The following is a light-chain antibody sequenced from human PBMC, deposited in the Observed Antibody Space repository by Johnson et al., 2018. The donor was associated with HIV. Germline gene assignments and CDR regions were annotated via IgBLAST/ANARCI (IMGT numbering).Light chain of an antibody. Sequence: QPVLTQPPSVSAAPGQKVTISCSGSSSNIGNNYVSWYQQLPGTAPRIVTYDNNKRPSGIPDRFSGSKSGKSATLGITGLQTGDEADYYCGTWDSTLSAGIFGTGTKVTVL. J-gene: IGLJ1*01. CDR1: SSNIGNNY. CDR2: DNN. CDR3: GTWDSTLSAGI. V-gene: IGLV1-51*01.